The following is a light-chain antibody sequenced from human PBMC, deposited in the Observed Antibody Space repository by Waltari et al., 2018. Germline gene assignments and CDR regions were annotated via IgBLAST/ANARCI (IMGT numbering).Light chain of an antibody. CDR3: MQAVQTPWT. CDR1: QSLMHSNGFNY. Sequence: DIVMTQSPLSLPVTPGEQASISCRSSQSLMHSNGFNYLDWYLQKPGQSPQLLIYLGSNRASGVPDRFSGSGSGTDFTLKISRVEAEDVGVYYCMQAVQTPWTFGQGTKVESK. V-gene: IGKV2-28*01. CDR2: LGS. J-gene: IGKJ1*01.